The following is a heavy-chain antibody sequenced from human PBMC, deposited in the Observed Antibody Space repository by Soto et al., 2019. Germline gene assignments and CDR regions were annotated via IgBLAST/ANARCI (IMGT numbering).Heavy chain of an antibody. CDR2: IWYDGSNK. D-gene: IGHD3-3*01. J-gene: IGHJ6*02. Sequence: GGSLRLSCAASGFTFSTDGMHWVRQAPGKGLEWVAVIWYDGSNKYYADSVKGRFTISRDNSKNTLYLQMNSLRAEDTAVYYCARAKVESLDYYYYYGMDVWGQGTTVTVSS. CDR3: ARAKVESLDYYYYYGMDV. CDR1: GFTFSTDG. V-gene: IGHV3-33*08.